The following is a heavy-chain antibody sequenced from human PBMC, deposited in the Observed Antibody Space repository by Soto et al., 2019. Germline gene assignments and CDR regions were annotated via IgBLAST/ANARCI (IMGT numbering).Heavy chain of an antibody. CDR1: GYNFNNYW. V-gene: IGHV5-51*01. D-gene: IGHD2-15*01. J-gene: IGHJ6*02. Sequence: PGESLKISCKGSGYNFNNYWIGWVRQMPGKGLEWMGIIDPSDSDTRYSPSFQGQVTMSADKSMTTAYLQWSSLKASDTAMYYCARLGDCSGGSCFSRYYYHGMDVWGQGTTVTVSS. CDR2: IDPSDSDT. CDR3: ARLGDCSGGSCFSRYYYHGMDV.